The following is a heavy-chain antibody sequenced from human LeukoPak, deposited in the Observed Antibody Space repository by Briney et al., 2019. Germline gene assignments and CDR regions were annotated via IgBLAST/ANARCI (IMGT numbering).Heavy chain of an antibody. CDR3: ARESAGYCSSGSCYNYYYYYMDV. D-gene: IGHD2-15*01. V-gene: IGHV1-18*01. J-gene: IGHJ6*03. CDR2: ISAYNGNT. Sequence: ASVKVSCKASGYTFTSYGISWVRQAPGQGLEWMGWISAYNGNTNYAQKLQGRVTMTTETSTSTAYMELRSLRSDDTAVYYCARESAGYCSSGSCYNYYYYYMDVWGKGTTVTVSS. CDR1: GYTFTSYG.